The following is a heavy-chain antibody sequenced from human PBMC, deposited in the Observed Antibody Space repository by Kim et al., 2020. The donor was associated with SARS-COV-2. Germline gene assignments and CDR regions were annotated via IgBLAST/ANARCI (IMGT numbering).Heavy chain of an antibody. J-gene: IGHJ6*02. CDR3: ARDSRDSNPFRDSYYGMDV. Sequence: SETLSLTCTVSGVSISSADYYWSWIRQHPGKGLEWIGYIYYSGITYYNPSLTSRVTISVDTSKNQFSLKLSSVTVADTAVYYCARDSRDSNPFRDSYYGMDVWGLGTTVTVSS. CDR2: IYYSGIT. D-gene: IGHD4-4*01. CDR1: GVSISSADYY. V-gene: IGHV4-31*03.